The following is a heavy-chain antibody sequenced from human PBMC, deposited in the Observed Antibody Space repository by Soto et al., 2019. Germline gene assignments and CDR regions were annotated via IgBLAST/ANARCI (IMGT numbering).Heavy chain of an antibody. V-gene: IGHV1-69*01. CDR3: AGCAEDDYYYGMDV. CDR1: GGTFSSYA. CDR2: VIPIFGTA. J-gene: IGHJ6*02. D-gene: IGHD2-8*01. Sequence: QVQLVQSGAEVKRPGSSVKVSCKASGGTFSSYAISWVRQAPGQGLEWMGGVIPIFGTANYAQKFQGRVTITADESTSTDYMELSSLRSEDTAVYYCAGCAEDDYYYGMDVWGQGTTVTVSS.